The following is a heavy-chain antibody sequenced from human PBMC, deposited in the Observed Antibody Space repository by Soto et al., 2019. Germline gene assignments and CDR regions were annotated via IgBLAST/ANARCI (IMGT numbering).Heavy chain of an antibody. CDR2: ISSSSSTI. D-gene: IGHD2-15*01. CDR3: ARDKGRSPLDY. V-gene: IGHV3-48*01. CDR1: GFTFSSYS. J-gene: IGHJ4*02. Sequence: EVQLVESGGGLVQPGGSLRLSCAASGFTFSSYSMNWVRQAPGKGLEWVSYISSSSSTIYYADSVKGRFTISRDNAKNSLYLQMNSLGAEDTVVYYCARDKGRSPLDYWGQGTLVTVSS.